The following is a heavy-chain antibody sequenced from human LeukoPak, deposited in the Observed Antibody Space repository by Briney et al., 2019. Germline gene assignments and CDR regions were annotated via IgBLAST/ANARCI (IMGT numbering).Heavy chain of an antibody. CDR3: ARFITMVRGADNWFDP. CDR1: GGSISSYY. CDR2: IYYSGST. D-gene: IGHD3-10*01. V-gene: IGHV4-59*01. Sequence: SETLSLTCTVSGGSISSYYWGWIRQPPGKGLEWIGYIYYSGSTNYNPSLKSRVTISVDTSKNQFSLKLSSVTAADTAVYYCARFITMVRGADNWFDPWGQGTLVTVSS. J-gene: IGHJ5*02.